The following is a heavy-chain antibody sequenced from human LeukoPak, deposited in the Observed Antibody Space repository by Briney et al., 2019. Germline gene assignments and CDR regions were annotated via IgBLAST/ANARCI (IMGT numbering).Heavy chain of an antibody. CDR2: ISVIGGST. D-gene: IGHD3-16*01. V-gene: IGHV3-23*01. CDR3: AAAYFGMDQYYYGMDV. CDR1: GFTFSSYW. J-gene: IGHJ6*02. Sequence: PGGSLRLSCAASGFTFSSYWMSWVRQAPGKGLEWVSSISVIGGSTYYADSVRGRFTISRDNSKNTLYLQMNSLRAEDTAVYYCAAAYFGMDQYYYGMDVWGQGTTVTVSS.